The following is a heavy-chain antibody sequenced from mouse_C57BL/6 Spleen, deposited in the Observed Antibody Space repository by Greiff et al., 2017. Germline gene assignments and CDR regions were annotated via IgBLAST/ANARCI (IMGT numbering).Heavy chain of an antibody. CDR3: ARSGGYYPLDC. J-gene: IGHJ2*01. Sequence: QVQLQQPGAELVRPGSSVKLSCKASGYTFTSYWMDWVKQRPGQGLEWIGNIYPSDSETHYNQKFKDKATLTVDKSSSTAYMQLSSLTSEDSAVYYCARSGGYYPLDCWGQGTTLTVSS. CDR2: IYPSDSET. D-gene: IGHD2-3*01. V-gene: IGHV1-61*01. CDR1: GYTFTSYW.